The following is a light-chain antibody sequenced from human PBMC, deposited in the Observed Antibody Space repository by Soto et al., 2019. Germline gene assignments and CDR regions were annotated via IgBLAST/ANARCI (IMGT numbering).Light chain of an antibody. Sequence: DIVLTQSPATLSLSPGERATLSCRASQSVSSYLAWYQQKPGQAPRLLIYDASNRATGIPARFSGSGSGTDFTLNISSLEPEDFAVYYCQQRSNWPPITCGQGTRLEIK. V-gene: IGKV3-11*01. CDR3: QQRSNWPPIT. CDR1: QSVSSY. J-gene: IGKJ5*01. CDR2: DAS.